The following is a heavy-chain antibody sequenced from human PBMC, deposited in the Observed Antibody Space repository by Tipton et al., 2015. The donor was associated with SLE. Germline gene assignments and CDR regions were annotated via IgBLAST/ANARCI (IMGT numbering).Heavy chain of an antibody. J-gene: IGHJ6*02. V-gene: IGHV4-34*01. CDR3: ARGWSSGWRNYYYNGMDV. CDR1: GGSFSGYY. CDR2: INHSGST. D-gene: IGHD6-19*01. Sequence: TLSLTCAVYGGSFSGYYWSWIRQPPGKGLEWIGEINHSGSTNYNPALKSRVTISVDTSKNHFSLKLSSVTAADTALYYCARGWSSGWRNYYYNGMDVWGQGTTVPVSS.